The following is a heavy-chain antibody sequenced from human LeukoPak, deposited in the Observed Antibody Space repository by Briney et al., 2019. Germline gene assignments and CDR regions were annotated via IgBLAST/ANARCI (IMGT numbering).Heavy chain of an antibody. D-gene: IGHD1-14*01. Sequence: ASVKVSFKASGYTFTSYGISWVRQAPGQGLEWMGWISAYNGNLNYAQKLQGRVTMTTDTSPSTAYMELRSLRSDDTAVYYCARDSPLTPEDAFDIWGQGTMVTVSS. CDR2: ISAYNGNL. CDR1: GYTFTSYG. J-gene: IGHJ3*02. V-gene: IGHV1-18*01. CDR3: ARDSPLTPEDAFDI.